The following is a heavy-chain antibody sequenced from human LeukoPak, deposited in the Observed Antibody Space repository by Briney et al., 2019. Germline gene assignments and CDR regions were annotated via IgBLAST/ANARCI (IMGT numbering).Heavy chain of an antibody. J-gene: IGHJ4*02. V-gene: IGHV3-23*01. CDR1: GFTFSSYA. CDR2: ISGSGGST. CDR3: AKGSRYVFWSGYYD. Sequence: GGSLRLSCAASGFTFSSYAMSWVRQAPGKGLEWVSAISGSGGSTYYADSVKGRFTISRDNSKNTLYLQMNSLRAEDTAVYYCAKGSRYVFWSGYYDWGQGTLVTVSS. D-gene: IGHD3-3*01.